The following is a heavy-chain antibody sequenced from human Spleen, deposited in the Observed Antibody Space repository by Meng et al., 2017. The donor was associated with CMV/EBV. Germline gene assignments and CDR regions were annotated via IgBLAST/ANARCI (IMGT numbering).Heavy chain of an antibody. D-gene: IGHD1-1*01. Sequence: QGQLQQWGAGLLNPSATLSLTCAVYGGSFSGYYWSWIRQPPGKGLEWIGEINHSGSTNYNPSLKSRVTISVDTSKNQFSLKLSSVTAADTAVYYCARGRRPFDYWGQGTLVTVSS. CDR3: ARGRRPFDY. J-gene: IGHJ4*02. CDR2: INHSGST. V-gene: IGHV4-34*01. CDR1: GGSFSGYY.